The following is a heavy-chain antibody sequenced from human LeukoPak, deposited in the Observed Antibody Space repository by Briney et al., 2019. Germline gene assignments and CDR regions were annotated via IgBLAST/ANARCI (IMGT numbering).Heavy chain of an antibody. CDR3: ASLAYGSGPYGMDV. Sequence: GESLRLSCAASGFTFSSYEMNWVRQAPGKGLEWVSYISSSGSTIYYADSVKGRFTISRDNAKNSLYLQMNSLRAEDTAVYYCASLAYGSGPYGMDVWGKGTTVTVSS. CDR2: ISSSGSTI. V-gene: IGHV3-48*03. CDR1: GFTFSSYE. J-gene: IGHJ6*04. D-gene: IGHD3-10*01.